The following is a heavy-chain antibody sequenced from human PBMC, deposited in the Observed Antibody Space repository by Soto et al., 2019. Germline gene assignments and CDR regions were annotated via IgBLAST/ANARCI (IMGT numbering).Heavy chain of an antibody. D-gene: IGHD6-13*01. CDR1: GFTFSSYA. Sequence: GGSLRLSCAASGFTFSSYAMHWVRQAPGKGLEWVAVISYDGSNKYYADSVKGRFTISRDNSKNTLYLQMNSLRAEDTAVYYCARDISSFYSFDYWGQGTLVTVST. CDR2: ISYDGSNK. CDR3: ARDISSFYSFDY. V-gene: IGHV3-30-3*01. J-gene: IGHJ4*02.